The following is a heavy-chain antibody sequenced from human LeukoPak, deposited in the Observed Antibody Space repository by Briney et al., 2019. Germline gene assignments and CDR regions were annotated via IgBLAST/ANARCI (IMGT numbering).Heavy chain of an antibody. V-gene: IGHV1-46*01. CDR2: INPSGGST. J-gene: IGHJ6*03. CDR1: GYTFTSYY. D-gene: IGHD6-19*01. CDR3: ARVANSGIAVAGTLLHYYYYMDV. Sequence: ASVKVSCKASGYTFTSYYMHWVRQAPGQGLEWMGIINPSGGSTSYAQKFQGRVTMTRDMSTSTVYMELSSLRSEDTAVYYCARVANSGIAVAGTLLHYYYYMDVWGKGTTVTISS.